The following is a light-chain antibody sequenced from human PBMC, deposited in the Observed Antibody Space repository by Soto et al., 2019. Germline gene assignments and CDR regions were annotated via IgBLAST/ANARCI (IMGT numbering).Light chain of an antibody. CDR3: QQRSNWPPEYT. V-gene: IGKV3-11*01. CDR1: QSVSNY. J-gene: IGKJ2*01. Sequence: EIVLTQSPATLSLSPGERATLSCRASQSVSNYLAWYQQKPGQAPRLLIYDASNRATGIPARFSGSGSGTDFTLTINSREPEDFAVYYCQQRSNWPPEYTFGQGTKLEIK. CDR2: DAS.